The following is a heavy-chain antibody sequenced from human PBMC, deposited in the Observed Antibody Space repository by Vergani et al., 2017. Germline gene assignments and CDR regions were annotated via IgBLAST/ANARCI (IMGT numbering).Heavy chain of an antibody. CDR2: INHSGST. Sequence: QVQLQQWGAGLLKPSETLSLTCAVYGGSFSGYYWSWIRQPPGKGLEWIGEINHSGSTNYNPSLKSRVTISVDTSKNQFSLKLSSVTAADTAVYYCARFARLQVGPLDYWGQGTLVTVSS. CDR3: ARFARLQVGPLDY. D-gene: IGHD4-11*01. CDR1: GGSFSGYY. J-gene: IGHJ4*02. V-gene: IGHV4-34*01.